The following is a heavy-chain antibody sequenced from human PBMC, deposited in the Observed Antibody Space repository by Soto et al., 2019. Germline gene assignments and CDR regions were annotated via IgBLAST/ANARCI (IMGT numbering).Heavy chain of an antibody. V-gene: IGHV4-59*01. CDR1: GGSISSYY. D-gene: IGHD3-9*01. CDR2: IYYSGST. J-gene: IGHJ6*03. Sequence: PSETLSLTCTVSGGSISSYYWSWIRQPPGKGLEWIGYIYYSGSTNYNPSLKSRVTLSVDTSKNQFSLKLSSVTAADTAVYYCARGLEYYDILTGYDPYYYYMDVWGKGTTVTVSS. CDR3: ARGLEYYDILTGYDPYYYYMDV.